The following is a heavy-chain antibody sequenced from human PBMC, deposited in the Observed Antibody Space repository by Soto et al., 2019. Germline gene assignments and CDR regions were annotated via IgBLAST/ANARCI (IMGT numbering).Heavy chain of an antibody. CDR2: IYYSGFT. CDR1: GGSITSGGYY. V-gene: IGHV4-31*03. J-gene: IGHJ4*02. CDR3: ASSSPFHY. D-gene: IGHD6-6*01. Sequence: PSETLSLTCTVSGGSITSGGYYWSWIRQHPGKGPEWIGYIYYSGFTYYNPSLKSRVSISIDTSKNQFSLKLTSVTAADTGVYYCASSSPFHYWGPGILVTVSS.